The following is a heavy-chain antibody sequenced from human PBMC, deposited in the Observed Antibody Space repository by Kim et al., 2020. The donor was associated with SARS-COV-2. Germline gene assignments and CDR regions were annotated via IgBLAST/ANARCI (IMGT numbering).Heavy chain of an antibody. CDR2: MNPNSGNT. CDR1: GYTFTSYD. D-gene: IGHD6-6*01. V-gene: IGHV1-8*01. CDR3: ARARRIQLVFHYYYYMDV. J-gene: IGHJ6*03. Sequence: ASVKVSCKASGYTFTSYDINWVRQATGQGLEWMGWMNPNSGNTGYAQKFQGRVTMTRNTSISTAYMELSSLRSEDTAVYYCARARRIQLVFHYYYYMDVWGKGTTVTVSS.